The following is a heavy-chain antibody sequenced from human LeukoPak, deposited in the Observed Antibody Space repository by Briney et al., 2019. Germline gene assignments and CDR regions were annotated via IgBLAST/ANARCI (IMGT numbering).Heavy chain of an antibody. CDR3: AIYQWLVDY. J-gene: IGHJ4*02. CDR2: ISAYNGNT. CDR1: GYTFTSYG. Sequence: ASVKVSCKASGYTFTSYGISWVRQAPGQGLEWMGWISAYNGNTIHTQKLQGRVTMTTDSSTSTAYMELRSLRSDDTAVYYCAIYQWLVDYWGQGTLVTVSS. V-gene: IGHV1-18*01. D-gene: IGHD6-19*01.